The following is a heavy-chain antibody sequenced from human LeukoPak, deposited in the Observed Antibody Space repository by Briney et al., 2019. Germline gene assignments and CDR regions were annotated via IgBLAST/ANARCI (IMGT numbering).Heavy chain of an antibody. J-gene: IGHJ2*01. D-gene: IGHD4-17*01. CDR3: ARDYGDYDGYFDL. Sequence: GGSLRLSCAASGFTFSSYAMHWVRQAPGKGLEGVAVISYDGSNKYYADSVKGRFTISRDNSKNTLYLQMNSLRAEDTAVYYCARDYGDYDGYFDLWGRGTLVTVSS. V-gene: IGHV3-30*04. CDR2: ISYDGSNK. CDR1: GFTFSSYA.